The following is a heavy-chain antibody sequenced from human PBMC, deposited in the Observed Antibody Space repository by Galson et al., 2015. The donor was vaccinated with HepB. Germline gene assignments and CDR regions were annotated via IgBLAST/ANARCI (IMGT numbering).Heavy chain of an antibody. CDR1: GGSISSYY. J-gene: IGHJ5*02. CDR3: ASFWSGYYSIGWFDP. V-gene: IGHV4-59*01. D-gene: IGHD3-3*01. Sequence: ETLSLTCTVSGGSISSYYWSWIRQPPGKGLEWIGYIYYSGSTNYNPSPKSRVTISVDTSKNQFSLKLSSVTAADTAVYYCASFWSGYYSIGWFDPWGQGTLVTVSS. CDR2: IYYSGST.